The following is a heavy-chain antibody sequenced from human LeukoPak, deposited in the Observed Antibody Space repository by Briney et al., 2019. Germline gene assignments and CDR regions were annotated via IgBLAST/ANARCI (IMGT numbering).Heavy chain of an antibody. CDR3: ARDRQWLGLDE. Sequence: SHTLSLTRTLAGGSVGIYYWGWGRQRPGKGVEWHGYLYYGGSTNNNPSRKRRDPIAVDTSENQDSLKRSSVTGANTAVYYCARDRQWLGLDEWGQGTLVTVSS. D-gene: IGHD6-19*01. J-gene: IGHJ4*02. CDR1: GGSVGIYY. CDR2: LYYGGST. V-gene: IGHV4-59*02.